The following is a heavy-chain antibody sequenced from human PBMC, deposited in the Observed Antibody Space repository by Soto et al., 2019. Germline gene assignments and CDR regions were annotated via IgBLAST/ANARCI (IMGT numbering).Heavy chain of an antibody. CDR3: ARSGYSYGPNPLLY. D-gene: IGHD5-18*01. J-gene: IGHJ4*02. Sequence: QVQLQESGPGLVKPSQTLSLTCTVSGGSISSGGYYWSWIRQHPGKGLEWIGYIYYSGSTYYNPSLQSRVTISVDTSKNQFSVKLSSVTAADTAVYYCARSGYSYGPNPLLYWGQGTLVTVSS. V-gene: IGHV4-31*03. CDR2: IYYSGST. CDR1: GGSISSGGYY.